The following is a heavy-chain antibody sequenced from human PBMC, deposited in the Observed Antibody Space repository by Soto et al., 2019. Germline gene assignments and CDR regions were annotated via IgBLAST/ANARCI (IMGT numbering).Heavy chain of an antibody. V-gene: IGHV3-48*02. CDR3: ARGPRDTRLRIFDY. CDR1: GFTFSSYS. CDR2: ISSSSSTI. D-gene: IGHD1-20*01. Sequence: EVQLVESGGGLVQPGGSLRLSCAASGFTFSSYSMNWVRQAPGKGLEWVSYISSSSSTIYYADSVKGRFTISRDNAKNSLYLQMNSVRDDDTAVYNWARGPRDTRLRIFDYWGQGTLVTVSS. J-gene: IGHJ4*02.